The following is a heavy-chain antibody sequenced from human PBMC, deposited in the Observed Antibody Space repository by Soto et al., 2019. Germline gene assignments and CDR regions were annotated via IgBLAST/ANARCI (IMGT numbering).Heavy chain of an antibody. D-gene: IGHD3-3*01. Sequence: GSLRLSCAASGFTFSSYWSWIRQPPGKGLEWIGEINHSGSTNYNPSLKSRVTISVDTSKNQFSLKLSSVTAADTAVYYCARGRLRFLEWAPRAFDIWGQGTMVTVSS. V-gene: IGHV4-34*01. J-gene: IGHJ3*02. CDR1: GFTFSSY. CDR2: INHSGST. CDR3: ARGRLRFLEWAPRAFDI.